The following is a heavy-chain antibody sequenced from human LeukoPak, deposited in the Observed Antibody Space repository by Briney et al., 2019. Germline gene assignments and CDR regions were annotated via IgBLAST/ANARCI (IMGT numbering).Heavy chain of an antibody. D-gene: IGHD3-10*01. CDR1: GDSVSSNGAA. CDR2: TYYRSKWYN. Sequence: SQTLSLTCAISGDSVSSNGAAWNWIRQPPSRGLEWLGRTYYRSKWYNDYAVSVKSRITINPDTSKNQFSLQLNSVTPEGTAVYYCARDPNYYGSGSRAFDIWGQGTMVTVSS. CDR3: ARDPNYYGSGSRAFDI. V-gene: IGHV6-1*01. J-gene: IGHJ3*02.